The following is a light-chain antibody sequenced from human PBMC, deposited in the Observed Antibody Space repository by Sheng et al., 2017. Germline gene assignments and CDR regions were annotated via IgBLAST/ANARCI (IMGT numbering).Light chain of an antibody. CDR1: QRIYIN. CDR2: DAS. J-gene: IGKJ3*01. V-gene: IGKV3-15*01. Sequence: EITMTQSPATLSVSLGDTATLSCRASQRIYINVAWYQQRLGQAPRVLIYDASTRATGSPARFNGSGSGTEFTLTISSLQSEDSATYFCQQYHQWPTFGPGTKLHIK. CDR3: QQYHQWPT.